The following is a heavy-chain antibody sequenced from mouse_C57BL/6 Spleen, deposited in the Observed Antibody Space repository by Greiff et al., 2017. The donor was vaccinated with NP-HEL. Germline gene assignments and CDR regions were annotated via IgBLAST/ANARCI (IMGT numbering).Heavy chain of an antibody. V-gene: IGHV1-82*01. CDR3: ARENYSNLFAY. CDR2: IYPGDGDT. D-gene: IGHD2-5*01. CDR1: GYAFSSSW. J-gene: IGHJ3*01. Sequence: QVQLQQSGPELVKPGASVKTSCKASGYAFSSSWMNWVKQRPGKGLEWIGRIYPGDGDTNYNGKFKGKATLTADKSSSTAYMQLSSLTSEDSAVYFCARENYSNLFAYWGQGTLVTVSA.